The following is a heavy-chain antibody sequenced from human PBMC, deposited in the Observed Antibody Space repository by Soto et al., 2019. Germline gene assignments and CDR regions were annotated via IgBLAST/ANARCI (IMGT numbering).Heavy chain of an antibody. CDR1: GASISNLY. D-gene: IGHD3-10*01. J-gene: IGHJ4*02. Sequence: SETLSLTCTVSGASISNLYWNWIRQPPGKGLEWIGHINYSGSTNHNPSLKSRVTISVDTSKNQFSLKLSSVTAADTAVYYCARAQGSGFLVSWGQGTLVTVSS. V-gene: IGHV4-59*11. CDR2: INYSGST. CDR3: ARAQGSGFLVS.